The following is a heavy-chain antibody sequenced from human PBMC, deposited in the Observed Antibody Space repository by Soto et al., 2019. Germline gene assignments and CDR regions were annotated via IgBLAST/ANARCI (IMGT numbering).Heavy chain of an antibody. CDR2: ITGSGATT. Sequence: EVQLLESGGGLVQPGGSLRLSCAASGFNFSFYSMAWVRLAPRRGLQWISSITGSGATTHYADSVKGRFTISRDNSKNMLYLQMDNLEAEDTAEYYCAQRATCSSWGQGTQVTVSS. D-gene: IGHD3-10*02. J-gene: IGHJ4*02. CDR3: AQRATCSS. V-gene: IGHV3-23*01. CDR1: GFNFSFYS.